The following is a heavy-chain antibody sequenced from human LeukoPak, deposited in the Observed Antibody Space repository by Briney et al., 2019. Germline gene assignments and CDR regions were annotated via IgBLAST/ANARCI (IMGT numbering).Heavy chain of an antibody. CDR3: ARGYYSLGYFDY. CDR2: ISGTSTYI. V-gene: IGHV3-21*01. Sequence: GGSLRLSCAASGFTFNSHTMNWVRQAPGKGLEWVSSISGTSTYIYYADSVKGRFTISRDNAENSLYLQMNSLRAEDTAVYYCARGYYSLGYFDYWGQGALVTVSS. J-gene: IGHJ4*02. D-gene: IGHD3-22*01. CDR1: GFTFNSHT.